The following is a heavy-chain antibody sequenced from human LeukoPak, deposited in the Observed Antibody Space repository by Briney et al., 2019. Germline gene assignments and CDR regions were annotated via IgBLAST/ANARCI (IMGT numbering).Heavy chain of an antibody. J-gene: IGHJ6*04. V-gene: IGHV3-11*04. Sequence: GGSLRLSCAASGFTFSDYYMSWIRQAPGKGLEWFAYISDSTYSVYYVDSVKGRFTISRDNAKNSLYLQMNSLRAEDTAVYYCARGPLSGVYGYNYGWVDYWGKGTTVTISS. D-gene: IGHD5-24*01. CDR1: GFTFSDYY. CDR3: ARGPLSGVYGYNYGWVDY. CDR2: ISDSTYSV.